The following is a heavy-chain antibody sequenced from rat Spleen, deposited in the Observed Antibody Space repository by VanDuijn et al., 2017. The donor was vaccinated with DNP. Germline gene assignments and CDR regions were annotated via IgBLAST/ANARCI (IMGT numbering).Heavy chain of an antibody. V-gene: IGHV5-7*01. D-gene: IGHD1-12*03. J-gene: IGHJ4*01. Sequence: EVKLVESGGGLVQPGRSLKLSCAGSGFTFSDYYMAWVRQTPTKGLDWVASISSDGSHTYYRDSVKGRFTISRDNAKSTLYLQMDSLRSEDTATYYCARQGYYDGYYYYAMDAWGQGTSVTVSS. CDR3: ARQGYYDGYYYYAMDA. CDR2: ISSDGSHT. CDR1: GFTFSDYY.